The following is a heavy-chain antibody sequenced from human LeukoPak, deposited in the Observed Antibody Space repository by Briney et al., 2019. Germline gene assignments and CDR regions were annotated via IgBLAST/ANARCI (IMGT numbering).Heavy chain of an antibody. J-gene: IGHJ5*02. CDR2: ISAYNGNT. V-gene: IGHV1-18*01. CDR3: ARVKLVHGWFDP. D-gene: IGHD1/OR15-1a*01. CDR1: VYTFTSYG. Sequence: ASVKVSCKASVYTFTSYGISWVRQAPGQGLEWMGWISAYNGNTNYAQKLQGRVTMTTDTSTSTAYMELRSLRSDDTAVYYCARVKLVHGWFDPWGQGTLVTVSS.